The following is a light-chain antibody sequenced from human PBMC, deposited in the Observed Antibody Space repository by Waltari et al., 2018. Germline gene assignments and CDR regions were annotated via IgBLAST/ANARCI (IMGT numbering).Light chain of an antibody. CDR1: PSIRSW. J-gene: IGKJ1*01. CDR3: QHYNNYS. V-gene: IGKV1-5*01. Sequence: DIQMTQSPSTFSASVGDRVTITCRASPSIRSWLAWYQQKPGKAPKVLIYDASTLESGVSSRFSGSGSGTEFTLTINGLQPDDFATYYCQHYNNYSFGQGTRVEIK. CDR2: DAS.